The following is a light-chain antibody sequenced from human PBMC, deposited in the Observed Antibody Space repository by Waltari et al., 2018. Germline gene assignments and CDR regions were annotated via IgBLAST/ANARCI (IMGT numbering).Light chain of an antibody. J-gene: IGKJ4*01. Sequence: DIQMTQSPSSVSAYVGDRVTITCRASQDISSWVAWYQQKPGKAPNLLIYAASNLQSGVPSRFSGSGDGTDFSLTISSLQPEDFAIYYCQQANSLPPTFGGGTKVEIK. CDR1: QDISSW. CDR2: AAS. CDR3: QQANSLPPT. V-gene: IGKV1-12*01.